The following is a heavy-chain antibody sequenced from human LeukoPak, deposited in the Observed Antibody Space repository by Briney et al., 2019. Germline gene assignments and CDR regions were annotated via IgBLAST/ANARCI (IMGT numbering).Heavy chain of an antibody. V-gene: IGHV3-66*02. D-gene: IGHD3-3*01. CDR1: GFTVSSNY. CDR2: IYSGGST. Sequence: PGGSLRLSCAASGFTVSSNYMSWVRQAPGKGLEWVSVIYSGGSTYYADPVKGRFTISRDNSKNTLYLQMNSLRAEDTAVYYCARDSDFWSGYYPSFDYWGQGTLVTVPS. CDR3: ARDSDFWSGYYPSFDY. J-gene: IGHJ4*02.